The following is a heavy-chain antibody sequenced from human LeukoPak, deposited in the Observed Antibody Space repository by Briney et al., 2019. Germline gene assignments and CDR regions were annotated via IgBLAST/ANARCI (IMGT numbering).Heavy chain of an antibody. Sequence: PSETLSLTCTVSGGSINSYYWSWIRQPPGKGLEWIGYIYYSGSTNYNPSLKSRITISVDTSKNQFSLKLSSVTAADTAVYYCARVGRYGSGSYYLDAFDIWGQGTMVTVSS. J-gene: IGHJ3*02. CDR1: GGSINSYY. CDR3: ARVGRYGSGSYYLDAFDI. V-gene: IGHV4-59*01. D-gene: IGHD3-10*01. CDR2: IYYSGST.